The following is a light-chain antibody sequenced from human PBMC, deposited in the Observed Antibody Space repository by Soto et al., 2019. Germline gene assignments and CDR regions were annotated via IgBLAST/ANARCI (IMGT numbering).Light chain of an antibody. CDR2: DAS. J-gene: IGKJ3*01. CDR1: QSGSSH. V-gene: IGKV3-11*01. Sequence: EIVLTQSPATLSLSPGERATLSCRSSQSGSSHLTWYQQKPGQAPRLLIYDASNRATGIPDRFSGSGSGTDFTLTIHSLEPEDFAIYVCQQRSKWPPEFTFGPGTKSRYQT. CDR3: QQRSKWPPEFT.